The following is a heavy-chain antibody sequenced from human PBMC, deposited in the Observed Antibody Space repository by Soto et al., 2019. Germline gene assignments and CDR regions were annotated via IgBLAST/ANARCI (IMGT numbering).Heavy chain of an antibody. CDR2: IYYSGST. Sequence: QVQLQESGPGLVKPSETLSLTCTVSGGSVSSGSHYWSWIRQPPGKGLEWIGYIYYSGSTNYNPSLKSRVTISADTSKNQFSLKLSSVTAADTAVYYCARDRWLDPWGQGTLVTVSS. CDR1: GGSVSSGSHY. CDR3: ARDRWLDP. V-gene: IGHV4-61*01. J-gene: IGHJ5*02.